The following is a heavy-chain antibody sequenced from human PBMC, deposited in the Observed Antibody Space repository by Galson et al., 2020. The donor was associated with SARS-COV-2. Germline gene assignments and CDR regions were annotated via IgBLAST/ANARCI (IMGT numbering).Heavy chain of an antibody. V-gene: IGHV1-2*04. CDR2: INPNSGGT. CDR3: ARDHNYGEYGGDAFDI. D-gene: IGHD4-17*01. J-gene: IGHJ3*02. Sequence: ASVKVSCKASGYTFTGYYMHWVRQAPGQGLEWMGWINPNSGGTNYAQKFQGWVTMTRDTSISTAYMELSRLRSDDTAVYYCARDHNYGEYGGDAFDIWGQGTMVTVSS. CDR1: GYTFTGYY.